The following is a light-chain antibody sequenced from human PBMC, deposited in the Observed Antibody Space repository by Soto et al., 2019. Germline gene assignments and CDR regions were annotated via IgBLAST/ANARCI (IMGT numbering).Light chain of an antibody. CDR3: QQSYSNPRT. CDR2: ATS. J-gene: IGKJ3*01. CDR1: QSISSY. V-gene: IGKV1-39*01. Sequence: DIQMTQSPSSLSASVGDRVTITCRASQSISSYLNWYQQNPGKAPKLLIYATSSLQSGVPSTFSGSGSGTDFTLTISSLQPEDFATYYCQQSYSNPRTFGHGTKVDIK.